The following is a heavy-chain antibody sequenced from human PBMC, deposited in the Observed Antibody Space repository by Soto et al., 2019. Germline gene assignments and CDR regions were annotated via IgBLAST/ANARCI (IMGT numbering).Heavy chain of an antibody. Sequence: ASVKVSCKVSGYTLTELSMHWVRQAPGKGLEWMGGFDPEDGETIYAQKFQGRVTMTEDTSTDTAYMELSSLRSEDTAVYYCATATGYYYDSSGYYYFDYWGQGTLVTVS. CDR2: FDPEDGET. V-gene: IGHV1-24*01. CDR3: ATATGYYYDSSGYYYFDY. D-gene: IGHD3-22*01. CDR1: GYTLTELS. J-gene: IGHJ4*02.